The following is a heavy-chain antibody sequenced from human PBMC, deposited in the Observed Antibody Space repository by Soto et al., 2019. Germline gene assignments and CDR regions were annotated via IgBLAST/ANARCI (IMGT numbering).Heavy chain of an antibody. CDR3: ARASPSIAYYSSGYYRRGMDV. CDR2: IGTAGDT. CDR1: GFTFSSYD. D-gene: IGHD3-22*01. Sequence: GGSLRLSCAASGFTFSSYDIHWVRQATGRGLEWVSSIGTAGDTYYPGSVKGRFTISRETAKNSLYLQMNSLRAGDTAVYYCARASPSIAYYSSGYYRRGMDVWGQGTTVTVSS. V-gene: IGHV3-13*01. J-gene: IGHJ6*02.